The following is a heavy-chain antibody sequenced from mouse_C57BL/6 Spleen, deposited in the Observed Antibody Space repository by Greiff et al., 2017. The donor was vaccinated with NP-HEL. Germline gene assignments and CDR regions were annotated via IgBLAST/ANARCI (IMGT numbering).Heavy chain of an antibody. CDR3: ARDPFYYYGSSYWYFDV. J-gene: IGHJ1*03. D-gene: IGHD1-1*01. CDR2: INYDGSST. CDR1: GFTFSDYY. V-gene: IGHV5-16*01. Sequence: EVQLVESEGGLVQPGSSMKLSCTASGFTFSDYYMAWVRQVPEKGLEWVANINYDGSSTYYLDSLKSRFIISRDNAKNILDLQRSSLKSEDTATYYCARDPFYYYGSSYWYFDVWGTGTTVTVSS.